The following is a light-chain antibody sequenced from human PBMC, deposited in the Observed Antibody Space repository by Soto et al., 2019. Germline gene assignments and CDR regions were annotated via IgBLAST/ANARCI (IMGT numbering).Light chain of an antibody. CDR2: GAI. Sequence: IVMTQSPSTLSVSPVERSTFSFMASQIVANRLAWYQRTPGQAPRLLIYGAIYRATGVPAKFSGSGSGTEFTLTITSLQSEDFALYYCQQYIDWPRTFGQGTKVDIK. V-gene: IGKV3-15*01. J-gene: IGKJ1*01. CDR1: QIVANR. CDR3: QQYIDWPRT.